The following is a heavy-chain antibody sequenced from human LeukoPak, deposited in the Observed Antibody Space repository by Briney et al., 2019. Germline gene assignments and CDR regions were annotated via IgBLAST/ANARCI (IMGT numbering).Heavy chain of an antibody. V-gene: IGHV3-33*06. D-gene: IGHD1-26*01. Sequence: GRSLRLSCAASGFTFSNYDIHWVRQAPGKGLEWVAVIWYDGSDKYYADSVKGRFTISRDNSKTTLYLQMNSLRAEDTAVYYCAKDRIIVGAMGMDVWGQGTTVTVSS. CDR3: AKDRIIVGAMGMDV. J-gene: IGHJ6*02. CDR2: IWYDGSDK. CDR1: GFTFSNYD.